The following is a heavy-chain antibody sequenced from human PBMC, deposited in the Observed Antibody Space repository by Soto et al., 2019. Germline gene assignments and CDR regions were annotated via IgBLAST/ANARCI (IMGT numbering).Heavy chain of an antibody. CDR1: GFTFSDYG. V-gene: IGHV3-23*01. CDR2: ISGSGST. D-gene: IGHD1-26*01. J-gene: IGHJ5*02. CDR3: AKDYLRWAQS. Sequence: LRLSCAASGFTFSDYGMSWVRQAPGKGLEWVSAISGSGSTFYADSVKGRFTISRDNSKNTLYLQVNSLRAEDTAVYYCAKDYLRWAQSWGQGTLVTVSS.